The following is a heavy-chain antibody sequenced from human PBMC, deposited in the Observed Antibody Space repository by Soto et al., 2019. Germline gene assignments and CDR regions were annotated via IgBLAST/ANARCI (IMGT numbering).Heavy chain of an antibody. CDR2: INPNSGGT. CDR3: ARGGYYDSSGYYYYYYGMDV. D-gene: IGHD3-22*01. V-gene: IGHV1-2*04. Sequence: ASVKVSCKSSGYTFTGYYMHWVRQAPGQGLEWMGWINPNSGGTNYAQKFQGWVTMTRDTSISTAYMGLCRLRSDDTAVYYCARGGYYDSSGYYYYYYGMDVWGQGTTVTVSS. CDR1: GYTFTGYY. J-gene: IGHJ6*02.